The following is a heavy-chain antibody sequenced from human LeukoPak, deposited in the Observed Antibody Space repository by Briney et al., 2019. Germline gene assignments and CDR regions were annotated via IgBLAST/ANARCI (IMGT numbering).Heavy chain of an antibody. CDR3: ARTEPASYCSSTSCYRGDDFDI. Sequence: PSETLSLTCTVSGGSISSSSYYWRWIRQPPGKGLEWIGSIYYSGSTYYNPSLKSRVTISVDTSKNQFSLKLSSVTAADTAVYYCARTEPASYCSSTSCYRGDDFDIWGQGTMVTVSS. V-gene: IGHV4-39*07. D-gene: IGHD2-2*01. CDR1: GGSISSSSYY. J-gene: IGHJ3*02. CDR2: IYYSGST.